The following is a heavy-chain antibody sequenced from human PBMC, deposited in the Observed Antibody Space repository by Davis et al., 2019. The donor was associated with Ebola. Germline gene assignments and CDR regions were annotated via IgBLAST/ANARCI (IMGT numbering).Heavy chain of an antibody. D-gene: IGHD3-22*01. Sequence: GESLKISCAASGFTFSSYAMHWVRQAPGKGLEWVAVISYDGSNKYYADSVKGRFTISRDNSKNTLYLQMNSLRAEDTAVYYCARAHYYDSSGYYSLDAFDIWGQGTMVTVSS. CDR3: ARAHYYDSSGYYSLDAFDI. J-gene: IGHJ3*02. CDR1: GFTFSSYA. V-gene: IGHV3-30-3*01. CDR2: ISYDGSNK.